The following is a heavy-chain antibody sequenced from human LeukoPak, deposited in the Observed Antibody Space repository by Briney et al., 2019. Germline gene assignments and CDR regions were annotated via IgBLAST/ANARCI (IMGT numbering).Heavy chain of an antibody. J-gene: IGHJ4*02. V-gene: IGHV3-23*01. D-gene: IGHD6-19*01. CDR3: AKVAGTEVY. CDR2: ISGSGGST. CDR1: GFTFSSYA. Sequence: GGSRRLSCAASGFTFSSYAMSWVRQAPVKGREWVSAISGSGGSTYYADSVKGRFTIPRDNSKNTLYRQMNSLRAEDTAVYYCAKVAGTEVYWGQGTLVTVSS.